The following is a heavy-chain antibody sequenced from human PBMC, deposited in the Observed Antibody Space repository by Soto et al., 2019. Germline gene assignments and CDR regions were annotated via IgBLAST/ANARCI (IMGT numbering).Heavy chain of an antibody. CDR3: ARGAPVVNDY. CDR2: IYHSGST. Sequence: SETLSLTCAVSGGSISSGGYPWSWIRQPPGEGLEWIGYIYHSGSTYYNPSLKSRVTISVDRSKNQFSLKLSSVTAADTAVYYCARGAPVVNDYWGQGTLVTVSS. CDR1: GGSISSGGYP. V-gene: IGHV4-30-2*01. D-gene: IGHD3-22*01. J-gene: IGHJ4*02.